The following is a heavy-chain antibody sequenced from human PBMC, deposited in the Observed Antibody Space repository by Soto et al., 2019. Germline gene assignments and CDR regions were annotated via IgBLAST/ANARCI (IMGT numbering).Heavy chain of an antibody. Sequence: SETLSLTCSVSGGSSSGVVHYWTWIRHQPGKGLEWIGYIYYSGSTDYNPSLKSRVTISVDRSKNQFSLNLSSVTAADTAIYYCARESGGYDSSTRYGLDVWGQGTTVTVSS. CDR3: ARESGGYDSSTRYGLDV. D-gene: IGHD6-25*01. CDR2: IYYSGST. J-gene: IGHJ6*02. V-gene: IGHV4-31*03. CDR1: GGSSSGVVHY.